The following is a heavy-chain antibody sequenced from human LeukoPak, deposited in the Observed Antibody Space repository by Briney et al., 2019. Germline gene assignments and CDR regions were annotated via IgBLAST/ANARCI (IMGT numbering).Heavy chain of an antibody. V-gene: IGHV3-74*01. CDR1: GFTFSSYW. CDR3: AREKSRYSSSWSSGVWFDP. CDR2: INSDGSNT. J-gene: IGHJ5*02. Sequence: GGSLRLSCAASGFTFSSYWMHWVRQAPGKGLVWVSRINSDGSNTSYADSVKGRFTISRDNATNTLYLQMNSLRAEDTAVYYCAREKSRYSSSWSSGVWFDPWGQGNLVTVSS. D-gene: IGHD6-13*01.